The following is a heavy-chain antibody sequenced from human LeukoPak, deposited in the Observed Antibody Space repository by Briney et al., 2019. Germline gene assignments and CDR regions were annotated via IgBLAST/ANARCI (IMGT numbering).Heavy chain of an antibody. Sequence: GGSLRLSCAASGFTFSSNCMHWVRQAPGKGLMWVSRINEDGSTTNYADSVKGRSTIFRDNAKNTLYLQMNSLRAEDTAVYYCVRDLGGRSGHWGQGTLVTVSS. D-gene: IGHD1-26*01. CDR3: VRDLGGRSGH. CDR2: INEDGSTT. V-gene: IGHV3-74*01. J-gene: IGHJ4*02. CDR1: GFTFSSNC.